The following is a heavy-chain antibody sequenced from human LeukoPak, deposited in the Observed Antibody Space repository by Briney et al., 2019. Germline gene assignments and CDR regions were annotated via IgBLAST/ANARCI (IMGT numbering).Heavy chain of an antibody. CDR2: TDNVGITT. CDR1: GFTFSNYA. Sequence: GGSLRLSCAASGFTFSNYAMSWVRQAPGKGLKCVSTTDNVGITTSYADSVKGRFTISRDNSKNTLYLQMNSLRVEDTAVYYCARVGQQWLIPEDYWGQGTLVTVSS. CDR3: ARVGQQWLIPEDY. V-gene: IGHV3-23*05. J-gene: IGHJ4*02. D-gene: IGHD6-19*01.